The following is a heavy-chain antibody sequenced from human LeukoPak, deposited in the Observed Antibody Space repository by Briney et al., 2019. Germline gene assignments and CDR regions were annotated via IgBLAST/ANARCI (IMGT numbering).Heavy chain of an antibody. CDR3: AILGATDDAFDI. CDR2: MNPNSGNT. CDR1: GYTFTSYD. D-gene: IGHD1-26*01. J-gene: IGHJ3*02. Sequence: GASVKVSCKASGYTFTSYDINWVRQATGQGLEWMGWMNPNSGNTGYAQKFQGRVTVTRNTSISTAYMELSSLRSEDAAVYYCAILGATDDAFDIWGQGTMVTVSS. V-gene: IGHV1-8*01.